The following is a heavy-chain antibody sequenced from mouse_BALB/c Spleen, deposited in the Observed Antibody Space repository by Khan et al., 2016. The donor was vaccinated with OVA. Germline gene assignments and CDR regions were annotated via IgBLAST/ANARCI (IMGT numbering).Heavy chain of an antibody. D-gene: IGHD2-1*01. Sequence: EVKLVESGGGLVKPGGSLKLSCAASGFTFSSYAMSWVRQTPEKRLEWVATISSDGYYTYYPDNVTGRFTISRDNAKHTLYLQMSSLRSEDTAMYYCARSAYGNFAYWGQGTLVTVSA. J-gene: IGHJ3*01. CDR2: ISSDGYYT. CDR1: GFTFSSYA. CDR3: ARSAYGNFAY. V-gene: IGHV5-9-3*01.